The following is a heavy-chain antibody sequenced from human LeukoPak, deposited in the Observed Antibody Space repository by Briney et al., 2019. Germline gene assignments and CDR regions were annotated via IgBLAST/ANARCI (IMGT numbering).Heavy chain of an antibody. D-gene: IGHD5-18*01. CDR3: ARDGRYSFPHGYYYMDV. CDR2: IIPIFGTA. CDR1: GGTFSSYA. V-gene: IGHV1-69*06. Sequence: GASVKVSCKASGGTFSSYAISWVRQAPGQGLEWMGGIIPIFGTANYAQKFQGRVTITADKSTSTAYMELSSLRSEDTAVYYCARDGRYSFPHGYYYMDVWGKGTTVTVSS. J-gene: IGHJ6*03.